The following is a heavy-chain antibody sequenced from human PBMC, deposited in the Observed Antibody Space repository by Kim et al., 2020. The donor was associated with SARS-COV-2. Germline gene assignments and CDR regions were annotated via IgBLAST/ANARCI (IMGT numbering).Heavy chain of an antibody. D-gene: IGHD4-17*01. CDR2: TSHDGISK. J-gene: IGHJ4*02. Sequence: GGSLRLSCAASGFSFITCSMHWVRQAPGKGLESVAVTSHDGISKYYADSVKGRFTISRDNSMNTLYLQMNSLRVDDTALYYCVRDCTGDYNDLDYWGLGTLVTVSS. V-gene: IGHV3-30-3*01. CDR3: VRDCTGDYNDLDY. CDR1: GFSFITCS.